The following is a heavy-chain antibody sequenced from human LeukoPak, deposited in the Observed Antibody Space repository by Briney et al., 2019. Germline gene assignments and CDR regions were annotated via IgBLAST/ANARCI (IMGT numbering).Heavy chain of an antibody. Sequence: PSETLSLTCAVSGYSISSGYYWGWIRQPPGKGLEWIGSIYHSGSTYYHPSLKSRVTISVDTSKNQFSLKLSSVPATDTYVNYRARHPALDYFDYWGQGTLVTVSS. V-gene: IGHV4-38-2*01. CDR2: IYHSGST. CDR3: ARHPALDYFDY. J-gene: IGHJ4*02. CDR1: GYSISSGYY.